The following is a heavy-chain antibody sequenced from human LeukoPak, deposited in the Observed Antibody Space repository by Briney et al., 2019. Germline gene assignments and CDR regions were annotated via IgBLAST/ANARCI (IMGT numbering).Heavy chain of an antibody. Sequence: GGSLRLSCAASGFTFSTYAMSWVRQAPGKGLEWVSAISGSGGSTYYADSVKGRFTISRDNSKNTIYLQMNSLRAEDTALYYCAKAAAAPGFDFWGQGTLVTVSS. J-gene: IGHJ4*02. CDR1: GFTFSTYA. CDR3: AKAAAAPGFDF. CDR2: ISGSGGST. V-gene: IGHV3-23*01. D-gene: IGHD6-13*01.